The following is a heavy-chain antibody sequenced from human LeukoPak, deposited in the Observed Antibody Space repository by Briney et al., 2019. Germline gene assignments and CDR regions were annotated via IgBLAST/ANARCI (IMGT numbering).Heavy chain of an antibody. CDR3: ARDSSIVVVPAPSNY. J-gene: IGHJ4*02. D-gene: IGHD2-2*01. V-gene: IGHV3-48*01. Sequence: TGGSLRLSCAASGFTFSSYSMTWVRQAPGKGLEWVSYISSSSSTIYYADSVKGRFTISRDNAKNSLYLQMNSLRAEDTAVYYCARDSSIVVVPAPSNYWGQGTLVTVSS. CDR2: ISSSSSTI. CDR1: GFTFSSYS.